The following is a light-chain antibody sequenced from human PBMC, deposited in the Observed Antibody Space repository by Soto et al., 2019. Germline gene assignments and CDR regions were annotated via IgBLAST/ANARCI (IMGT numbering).Light chain of an antibody. J-gene: IGKJ1*01. V-gene: IGKV1-17*01. CDR3: QQYGSSYPWT. Sequence: EIQMTQSPSTLSASVGERVTLSCRASQGIRNDLGWYQQKPGKAPKLLIYAASSLQSGVPSRCSGSGSGTDFTLTIRRLEPEDFAVYYCQQYGSSYPWTFGQGTKVDIK. CDR2: AAS. CDR1: QGIRND.